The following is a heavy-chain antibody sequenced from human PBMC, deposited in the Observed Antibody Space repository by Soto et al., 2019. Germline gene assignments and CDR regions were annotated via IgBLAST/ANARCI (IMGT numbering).Heavy chain of an antibody. D-gene: IGHD6-13*01. V-gene: IGHV3-30*18. CDR3: AKDGTASDANYYYYGMDV. CDR1: GFTFSSYG. Sequence: QVQLVESGGGVVQPGRSLRLSCAASGFTFSSYGMHWVRQAPGKGLECVAVISYDGSNKYYADSVKGRFTISRDNSKKTLYLQMNSLRADDTAVYYCAKDGTASDANYYYYGMDVWGQGTTVTVSS. J-gene: IGHJ6*02. CDR2: ISYDGSNK.